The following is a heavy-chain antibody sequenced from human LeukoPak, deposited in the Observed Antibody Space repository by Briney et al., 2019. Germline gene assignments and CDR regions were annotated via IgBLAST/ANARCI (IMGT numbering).Heavy chain of an antibody. CDR2: ISSSGSTI. CDR1: GFTFSSYE. D-gene: IGHD4-17*01. V-gene: IGHV3-48*03. J-gene: IGHJ4*02. Sequence: GGSLRLSCAASGFTFSSYEMNWVRQAPGKGLEWVPYISSSGSTIYYADSVKGRFTISRDNAKNSLYLQMNSLRAEDTAVYYCARSMTTVTHFDYWGQGTLVTVSS. CDR3: ARSMTTVTHFDY.